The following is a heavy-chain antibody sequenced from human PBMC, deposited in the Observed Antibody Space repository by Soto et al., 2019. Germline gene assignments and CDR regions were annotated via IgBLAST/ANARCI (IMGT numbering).Heavy chain of an antibody. J-gene: IGHJ6*02. Sequence: ESLKISCKGSGYSFTSYWIGWVRQIPGKGLEWMGIIYPGDSDTRYSPSFQGQVTISADKSISTAYLQWSSLKASDTAMYYCETHRGEHSYGQEDYSGMDVWGQGTTVTVSS. D-gene: IGHD5-18*01. CDR3: ETHRGEHSYGQEDYSGMDV. CDR2: IYPGDSDT. CDR1: GYSFTSYW. V-gene: IGHV5-51*01.